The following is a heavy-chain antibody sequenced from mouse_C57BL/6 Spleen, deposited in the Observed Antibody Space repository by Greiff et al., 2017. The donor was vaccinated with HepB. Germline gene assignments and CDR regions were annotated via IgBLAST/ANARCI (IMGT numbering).Heavy chain of an antibody. CDR3: ARSFTTVVAKNYAMDY. D-gene: IGHD1-1*01. CDR1: GFNIKNTY. CDR2: IDPANGNT. Sequence: VQLQQSVAELVRPGASVKLSCTASGFNIKNTYMHWVKQRPEQGLEWIGRIDPANGNTKYAPKFQGKATITADTSSNTAYLQRSSLTSEDTAIYYCARSFTTVVAKNYAMDYWGQGTSVTVSS. J-gene: IGHJ4*01. V-gene: IGHV14-3*01.